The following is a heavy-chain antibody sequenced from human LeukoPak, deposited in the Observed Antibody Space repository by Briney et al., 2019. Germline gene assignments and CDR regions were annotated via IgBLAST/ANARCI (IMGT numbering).Heavy chain of an antibody. J-gene: IGHJ4*02. CDR2: IYSGGST. Sequence: GGSLRLSCAASGFTVSSNYMSWVRQAPGKGLEWVSVIYSGGSTYYADSVKGRFTIPRDNSKNTLYLQMNSLRAGDTAVYYCASSPTMVRGVMVYWGQGTLVTVSS. CDR3: ASSPTMVRGVMVY. D-gene: IGHD3-10*01. CDR1: GFTVSSNY. V-gene: IGHV3-53*01.